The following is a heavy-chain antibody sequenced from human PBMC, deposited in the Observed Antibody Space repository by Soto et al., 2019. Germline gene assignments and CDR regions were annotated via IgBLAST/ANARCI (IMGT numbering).Heavy chain of an antibody. CDR1: GFTFSSYA. V-gene: IGHV3-23*01. J-gene: IGHJ4*02. Sequence: EVQLLESGGGLVQPGGSLRLSCAASGFTFSSYAMSWVRQAPGKGLEWVSAISGSGGSTYYADSVKGRFTISRDNSKNTLYLQMNSLRAEDTAVYCCAKGIQLWLLLDYWGQGTLVTVSS. D-gene: IGHD5-18*01. CDR2: ISGSGGST. CDR3: AKGIQLWLLLDY.